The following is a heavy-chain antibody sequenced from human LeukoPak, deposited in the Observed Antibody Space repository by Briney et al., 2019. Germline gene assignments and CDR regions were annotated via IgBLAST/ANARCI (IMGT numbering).Heavy chain of an antibody. CDR3: TSDTVDTSLGIDY. J-gene: IGHJ4*02. Sequence: GGSLRLSCAASGFTFSSHWMHWVRQVPGEGLVWVSRISRDGRSTAYADSVKGRFTISRDNAKNTLYLQMNSLRAEDTAVYYCTSDTVDTSLGIDYWGLGTLVTVSS. CDR2: ISRDGRST. CDR1: GFTFSSHW. V-gene: IGHV3-74*01. D-gene: IGHD5-18*01.